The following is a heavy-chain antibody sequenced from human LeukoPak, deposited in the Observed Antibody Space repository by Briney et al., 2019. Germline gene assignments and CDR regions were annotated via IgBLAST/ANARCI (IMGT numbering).Heavy chain of an antibody. CDR1: GYTFTGYY. CDR2: INPNSGGT. CDR3: ARRLTDSSGYYDY. J-gene: IGHJ4*02. V-gene: IGHV1-2*02. Sequence: ASVKVSCKASGYTFTGYYMHWVRQAPGQGLEWMGWINPNSGGTNYAQKFQGRVTMTRDTSISTAYMELSRLRSDDTAVYYCARRLTDSSGYYDYWGQGTLVTVSS. D-gene: IGHD3-22*01.